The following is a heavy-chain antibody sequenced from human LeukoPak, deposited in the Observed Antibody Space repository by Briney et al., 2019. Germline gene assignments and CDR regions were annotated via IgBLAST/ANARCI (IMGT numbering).Heavy chain of an antibody. J-gene: IGHJ4*02. V-gene: IGHV1-3*01. Sequence: GASVKVSCKASGYTFTSYAMHWVRQAPGQRLEWMGWINAGNGNTKYSQKFQGRVTITRDTSASTAYMELSSLRSEDTAVYYCAWGDSSGWYYFDYWGQGTLVTVSS. CDR2: INAGNGNT. D-gene: IGHD6-19*01. CDR3: AWGDSSGWYYFDY. CDR1: GYTFTSYA.